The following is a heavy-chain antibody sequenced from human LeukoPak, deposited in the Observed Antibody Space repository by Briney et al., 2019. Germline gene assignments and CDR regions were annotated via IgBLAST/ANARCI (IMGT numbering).Heavy chain of an antibody. D-gene: IGHD3-22*01. V-gene: IGHV3-23*01. J-gene: IGHJ3*02. Sequence: PGGSLRLSCAASGFTFSSYAMTWVRQAPGKGLEWVSAISDSGGSTYYADSVKGRFTISRDNSKNTLYLQMNSLRVEDTAVYYCAKDPSRYFDSSGYYFGDDAFDTWGQGTMVTVSS. CDR2: ISDSGGST. CDR1: GFTFSSYA. CDR3: AKDPSRYFDSSGYYFGDDAFDT.